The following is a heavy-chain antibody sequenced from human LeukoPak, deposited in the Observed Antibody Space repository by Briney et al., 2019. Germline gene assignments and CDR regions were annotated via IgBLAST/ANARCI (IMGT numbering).Heavy chain of an antibody. J-gene: IGHJ4*02. CDR1: GGSISSGGYS. Sequence: SETLSLTCAVSGGSISSGGYSWSWIPQPPGKGLEWIGYIYHSGSTYYNPSLKSRVTISVDRSKNQFSLKLSSVTAADTAVYYCARGDSSGYYYPPYFDYWGQGTLVTVSS. V-gene: IGHV4-30-2*01. CDR3: ARGDSSGYYYPPYFDY. CDR2: IYHSGST. D-gene: IGHD3-22*01.